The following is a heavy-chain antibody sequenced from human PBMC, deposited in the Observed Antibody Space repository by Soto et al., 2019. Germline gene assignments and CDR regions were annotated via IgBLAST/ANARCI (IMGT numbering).Heavy chain of an antibody. CDR3: AKDDGATGWGQFGY. V-gene: IGHV3-23*01. CDR1: GFTFSRSA. D-gene: IGHD3-10*01. CDR2: IGGNGALT. Sequence: EVQLLESGGGLAQPGGSLRLSCAASGFTFSRSAMRWVRQAPGKGLEWVSGIGGNGALTYYAESVKGRFTISRDNSKNALSLQMNGLRAEDTAIYYCAKDDGATGWGQFGYWGQGTLVTVPS. J-gene: IGHJ4*02.